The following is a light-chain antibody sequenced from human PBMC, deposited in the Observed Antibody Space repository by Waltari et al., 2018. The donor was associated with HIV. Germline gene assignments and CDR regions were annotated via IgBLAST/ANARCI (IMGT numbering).Light chain of an antibody. J-gene: IGKJ1*01. CDR2: GAS. Sequence: EIELTQSPATLSLSPGERATLSCRASQSFSRNLAWYQQKPGQAPRLLIYGASTRATGIQARFSSSDAGTEFTLTISSLQSEDFAVYYCQQYDGWPPWTFGQGTKVEIK. CDR1: QSFSRN. CDR3: QQYDGWPPWT. V-gene: IGKV3-15*01.